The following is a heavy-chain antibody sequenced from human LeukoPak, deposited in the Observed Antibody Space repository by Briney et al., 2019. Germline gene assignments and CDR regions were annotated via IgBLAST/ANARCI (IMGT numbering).Heavy chain of an antibody. D-gene: IGHD4-17*01. J-gene: IGHJ5*02. CDR3: AKDTRATVTTGNRFDP. CDR2: IRYDGGNK. Sequence: AGGSLRLSCAASGFTFSSYGMHWVRQAPGKGLEWVAFIRYDGGNKYYADSVKGRFTISRDNSKNMLYLQMNSLRAEDTAMYYCAKDTRATVTTGNRFDPWGQGTLVTVSS. V-gene: IGHV3-30*02. CDR1: GFTFSSYG.